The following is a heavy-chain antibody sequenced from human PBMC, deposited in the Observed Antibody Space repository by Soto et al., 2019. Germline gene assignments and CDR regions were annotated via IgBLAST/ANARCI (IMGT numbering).Heavy chain of an antibody. D-gene: IGHD5-18*01. V-gene: IGHV1-8*01. CDR1: GYTFTNYD. CDR2: VSPNSGTT. Sequence: QVQLVQSGAEVKKPGASVKVSCKASGYTFTNYDINWVRQATGQGLEWMGWVSPNSGTTGYAQKCQGRVTMTRNTSISTAYMELSSLRSEDTAVYYCSVDTAMATEVDAFEIWGQGTMVTVSS. CDR3: SVDTAMATEVDAFEI. J-gene: IGHJ3*02.